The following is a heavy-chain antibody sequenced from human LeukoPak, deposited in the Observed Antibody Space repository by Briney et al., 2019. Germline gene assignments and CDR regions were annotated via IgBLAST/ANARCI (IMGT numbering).Heavy chain of an antibody. J-gene: IGHJ6*03. Sequence: SETLSLTCTVSDGSISSHYWGWIRQPPGKGLEWIGYIHYSGSTNYNPSLKSRVTISVDTSKNQFSLKLSSVTAADTAMYYCARSAAYYNFWTGYYDALYYMDVWGKGTTVTVSS. CDR3: ARSAAYYNFWTGYYDALYYMDV. CDR1: DGSISSHY. V-gene: IGHV4-59*11. CDR2: IHYSGST. D-gene: IGHD3-3*01.